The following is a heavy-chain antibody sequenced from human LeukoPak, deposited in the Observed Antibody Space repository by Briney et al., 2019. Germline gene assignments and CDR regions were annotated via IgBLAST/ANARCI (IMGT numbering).Heavy chain of an antibody. J-gene: IGHJ4*02. V-gene: IGHV1-24*01. CDR3: VGTADYYDSSGYHPF. CDR2: FDPEDGET. CDR1: GYTLTELS. D-gene: IGHD3-22*01. Sequence: ASVKVSCKVSGYTLTELSMHWVRRAPGKGLEWMGGFDPEDGETIYAQKFQGRVTITEDTSTDTAYMELSSLRSEDTAVYYCVGTADYYDSSGYHPFWGQGTLVTVSS.